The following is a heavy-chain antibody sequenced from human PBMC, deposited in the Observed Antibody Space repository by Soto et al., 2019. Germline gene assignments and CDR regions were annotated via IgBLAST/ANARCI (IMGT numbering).Heavy chain of an antibody. CDR2: IVVGSGNT. D-gene: IGHD3-3*01. V-gene: IGHV1-58*01. J-gene: IGHJ4*02. CDR1: GFTFTSSA. Sequence: ASVKVSCKASGFTFTSSAVQCVRQARGQRLEWIGWIVVGSGNTNYAQKFQERVTITRDMSTSTAYMELSSLRSEDTAVYYCAAFDFWSGYPSPYFDYWGQGTLVTVSS. CDR3: AAFDFWSGYPSPYFDY.